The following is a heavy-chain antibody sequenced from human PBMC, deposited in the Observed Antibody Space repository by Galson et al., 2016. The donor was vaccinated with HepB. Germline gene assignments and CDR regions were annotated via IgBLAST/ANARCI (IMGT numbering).Heavy chain of an antibody. CDR1: GGSFSGYY. CDR2: INLSGNT. J-gene: IGHJ6*03. D-gene: IGHD2/OR15-2a*01. V-gene: IGHV4-34*01. CDR3: ARAQKGVIVTWYYYCMDV. Sequence: SETLSLTCAIYGGSFSGYYWNWIRQSPGKGLEWIGEINLSGNTNYNPSLKSRVTISLDTSKNQFSRKVRSLTAADTAVYYCARAQKGVIVTWYYYCMDVWGKGTTVIVSS.